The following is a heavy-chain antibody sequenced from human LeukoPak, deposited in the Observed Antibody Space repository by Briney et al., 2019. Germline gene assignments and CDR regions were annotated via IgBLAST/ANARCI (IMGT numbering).Heavy chain of an antibody. CDR1: GFTFSNAW. J-gene: IGHJ4*02. V-gene: IGHV3-15*01. CDR3: ITPRPVGAAADY. D-gene: IGHD6-13*01. CDR2: IKSKTDGGTA. Sequence: GGSLRLSCAASGFTFSNAWMSWVRQAPGKGLEWVGRIKSKTDGGTADYAAPVKGRFTISRDDSKNTLYLQMNSLKTEDTAVYYCITPRPVGAAADYWGQGTLVTVSS.